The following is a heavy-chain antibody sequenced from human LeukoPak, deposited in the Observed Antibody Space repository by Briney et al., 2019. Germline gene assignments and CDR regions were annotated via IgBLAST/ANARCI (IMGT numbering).Heavy chain of an antibody. CDR1: GFTFSTYW. J-gene: IGHJ6*04. D-gene: IGHD3-3*01. Sequence: GGSLRLSCAASGFTFSTYWMSWVRQAPGKGLEWVANIKQDESEKYYVESVKGRFTISRDNAKNSLYLQMNSLRAEDTAVYYCAREKLYDFWSGYYTPLDVWGKGTTVTVSS. V-gene: IGHV3-7*01. CDR3: AREKLYDFWSGYYTPLDV. CDR2: IKQDESEK.